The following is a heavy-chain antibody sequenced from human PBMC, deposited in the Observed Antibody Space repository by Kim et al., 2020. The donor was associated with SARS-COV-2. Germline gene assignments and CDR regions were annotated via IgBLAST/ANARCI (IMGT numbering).Heavy chain of an antibody. V-gene: IGHV3-23*01. D-gene: IGHD3-22*01. CDR3: AKEGYYDTSGYYHDSIDM. CDR2: FSGSGT. CDR1: GFTFSTSA. J-gene: IGHJ3*02. Sequence: GGSLRLSCVVSGFTFSTSAMNWVRQAPGKGLQWVSVFSGSGTYYADFVQGRFTISRDNSKNTVFLQMNSLRAEDTAVYYCAKEGYYDTSGYYHDSIDMWGQGTMVIVSS.